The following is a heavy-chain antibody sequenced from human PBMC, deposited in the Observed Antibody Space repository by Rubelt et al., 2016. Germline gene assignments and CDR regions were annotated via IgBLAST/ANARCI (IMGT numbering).Heavy chain of an antibody. CDR1: GGSFSGYS. D-gene: IGHD3-10*01. CDR3: ARDPRYHGSGSPFDY. J-gene: IGHJ4*02. Sequence: QVQLQQWGAGLVKPSETLSLTCAVYGGSFSGYSWSWIRQPPGQGLEWIADINHSGSTSYNPSLKSRVTISIDTSKNQFSLKLTSMTAAVTAVYYCARDPRYHGSGSPFDYWGQGTLVTVS. CDR2: INHSGST. V-gene: IGHV4-34*01.